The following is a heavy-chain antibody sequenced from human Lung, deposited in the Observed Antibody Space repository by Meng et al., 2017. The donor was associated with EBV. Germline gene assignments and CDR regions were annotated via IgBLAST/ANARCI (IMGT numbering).Heavy chain of an antibody. V-gene: IGHV3-74*03. Sequence: EGPLVESGGGLGQPGRSLRLSCASAVFTFSNLWMLWVRRAPGKGLVWVSRINSDGRSATYADSVKGRFTISRDNAKNTVYLQMNSLRVEDTAVYYCSRDLAGSDDYWGQGTLVTVSS. D-gene: IGHD1-14*01. CDR3: SRDLAGSDDY. CDR2: INSDGRSA. J-gene: IGHJ4*02. CDR1: VFTFSNLW.